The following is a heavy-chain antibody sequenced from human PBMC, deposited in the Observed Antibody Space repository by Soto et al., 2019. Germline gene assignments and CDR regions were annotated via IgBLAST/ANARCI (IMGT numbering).Heavy chain of an antibody. CDR1: GGPFSSYG. V-gene: IGHV1-69*01. CDR3: ARDGTIQMANFDF. D-gene: IGHD1-1*01. CDR2: IIPLFGTP. J-gene: IGHJ4*02. Sequence: QVLLMQSGAEVKKPGSSVKVSCTSSGGPFSSYGISWVRQVPGQGLEWLGGIIPLFGTPSYARKFQDRLTISADESTTTAYMVLSSLTSEDTAMYFCARDGTIQMANFDFWGQGTLVTVSS.